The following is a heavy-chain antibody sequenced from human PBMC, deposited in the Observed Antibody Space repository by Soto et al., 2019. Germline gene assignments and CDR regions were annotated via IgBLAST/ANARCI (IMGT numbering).Heavy chain of an antibody. Sequence: SVKVSCKASGGTFSSYAISWVRQAPGQGLEWMGGIIPIFGTANYAQKFQGRVTITADKYTSTAYMELSSLRSEDTAVYYCAAGGSGSYFDYWGQGTLVTVCS. CDR3: AAGGSGSYFDY. CDR2: IIPIFGTA. J-gene: IGHJ4*02. D-gene: IGHD3-10*01. CDR1: GGTFSSYA. V-gene: IGHV1-69*06.